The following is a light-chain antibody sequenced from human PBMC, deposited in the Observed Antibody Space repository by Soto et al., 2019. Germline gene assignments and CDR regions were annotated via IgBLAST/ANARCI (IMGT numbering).Light chain of an antibody. Sequence: DIQMTQSPSTLSASIGDRVTITCRASQSISSWLAWYQQKPGKAPKLLIYKASSLESGVPSRFSGSGSGAEFTLTIGSLQPDDFATYYCQEYNSYSRTFGQGTKVEIK. J-gene: IGKJ1*01. CDR2: KAS. CDR3: QEYNSYSRT. V-gene: IGKV1-5*03. CDR1: QSISSW.